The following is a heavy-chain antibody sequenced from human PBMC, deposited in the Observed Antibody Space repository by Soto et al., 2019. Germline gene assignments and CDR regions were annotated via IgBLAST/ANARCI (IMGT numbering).Heavy chain of an antibody. V-gene: IGHV1-8*01. CDR2: MNPNRGNT. Sequence: QVQLVQSGAEVKKPGASVKVSCKASGYTFTSYDINWVRQATGQGLEWMGCMNPNRGNTGYAQKSQGRVNMTRNTSISTAYMELSSLRSEDTAVYYCATHDNWDYYYGMDVWGQGTTVTVSS. D-gene: IGHD1-1*01. CDR3: ATHDNWDYYYGMDV. CDR1: GYTFTSYD. J-gene: IGHJ6*02.